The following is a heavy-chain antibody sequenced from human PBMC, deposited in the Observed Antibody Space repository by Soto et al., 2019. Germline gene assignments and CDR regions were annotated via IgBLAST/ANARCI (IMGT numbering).Heavy chain of an antibody. J-gene: IGHJ3*01. CDR3: ARPYGGKIGDAPDL. Sequence: GGSLRISGVASGFNFISYAMSWGRQVPGKGLEWVSTISDAAGSAYYVDSVKGRFTISRDNSKKTLYLQMNSLRAEDAAVYNCARPYGGKIGDAPDLWGPGTMVTVSS. CDR2: ISDAAGSA. D-gene: IGHD4-17*01. CDR1: GFNFISYA. V-gene: IGHV3-23*01.